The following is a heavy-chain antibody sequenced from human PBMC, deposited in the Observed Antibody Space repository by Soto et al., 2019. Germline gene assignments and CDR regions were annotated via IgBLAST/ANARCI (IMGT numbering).Heavy chain of an antibody. V-gene: IGHV4-59*08. CDR1: GGSITDNY. D-gene: IGHD6-6*01. CDR2: IYYTGIT. Sequence: SETLSLTCSVSGGSITDNYWTWIRQSPGKGLEWVGYIYYTGITNYNPSLKRRVTISLDTSKNQFSLKLSSVTAADTAVCYCASHQWTTISSSLDNWGQGTLVTVSS. J-gene: IGHJ4*01. CDR3: ASHQWTTISSSLDN.